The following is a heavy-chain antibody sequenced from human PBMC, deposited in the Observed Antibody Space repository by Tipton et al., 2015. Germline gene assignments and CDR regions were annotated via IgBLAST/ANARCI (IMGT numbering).Heavy chain of an antibody. D-gene: IGHD6-19*01. CDR1: GGSISSGGYY. J-gene: IGHJ4*02. CDR3: ARGVAVADYFDY. Sequence: TLSLTCTVSGGSISSGGYYWSWIRQHPGKGLEWIGYIYYSGSSYYNPSLKSRIIISVDTSKNQFSLKLSSVTAADTAVYCCARGVAVADYFDYWGQGTLVTVSS. V-gene: IGHV4-31*03. CDR2: IYYSGSS.